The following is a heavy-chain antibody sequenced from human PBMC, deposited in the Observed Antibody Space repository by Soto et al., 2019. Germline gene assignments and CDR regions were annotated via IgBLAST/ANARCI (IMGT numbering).Heavy chain of an antibody. J-gene: IGHJ4*02. D-gene: IGHD3-16*01. CDR1: GYTFTTSA. Sequence: ASVKVSCKASGYTFTTSAIHWVRQAPGQGLEWMGWVDGNNGHTSYSQNFQGRVTLTRDTSASTAYMELNSLTSEDTAAYYCARDPNAYFIWWGQGTPVTVSS. V-gene: IGHV1-3*01. CDR2: VDGNNGHT. CDR3: ARDPNAYFIW.